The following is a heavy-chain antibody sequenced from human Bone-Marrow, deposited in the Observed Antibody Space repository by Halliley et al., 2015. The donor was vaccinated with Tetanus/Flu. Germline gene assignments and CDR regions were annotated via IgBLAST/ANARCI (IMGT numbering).Heavy chain of an antibody. D-gene: IGHD7-27*01. CDR3: AGGGNWGSLDY. CDR2: IISSGSA. V-gene: IGHV4-34*01. Sequence: LEGIGEIISSGSANFNPSLKSRVPISVDPSESQFSLKLASVSAADTAVYFCAGGGNWGSLDYWGQGNLVTVSS. J-gene: IGHJ4*02.